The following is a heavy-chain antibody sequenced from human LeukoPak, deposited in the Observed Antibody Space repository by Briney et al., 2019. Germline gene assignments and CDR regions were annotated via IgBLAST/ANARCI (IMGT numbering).Heavy chain of an antibody. CDR3: ATDLRELVDFDF. V-gene: IGHV1-24*01. J-gene: IGHJ4*02. CDR2: FDPEDGET. Sequence: ASVKVSCKVSGYPLTELSMHWVRQAPGKGLAWMGGFDPEDGETISAQKFQGRVTMTEDTSIDTTYMELSSLRSEDTAVYYCATDLRELVDFDFWGQGTLVTVSS. CDR1: GYPLTELS. D-gene: IGHD1-26*01.